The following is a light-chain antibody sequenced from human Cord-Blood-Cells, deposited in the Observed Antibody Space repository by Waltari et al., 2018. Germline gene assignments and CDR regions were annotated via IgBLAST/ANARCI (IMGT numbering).Light chain of an antibody. Sequence: QSALTQPASVSGSPGQSITISCTGTSSDVGGYNYVSWYQQHPGKAPKLMIYDVSNRPSVVSKRCSGSKSGNTASLTISELQAEDEADYYCSSYTSSSTLYVFGTGTKVTVL. CDR2: DVS. CDR1: SSDVGGYNY. CDR3: SSYTSSSTLYV. V-gene: IGLV2-14*03. J-gene: IGLJ1*01.